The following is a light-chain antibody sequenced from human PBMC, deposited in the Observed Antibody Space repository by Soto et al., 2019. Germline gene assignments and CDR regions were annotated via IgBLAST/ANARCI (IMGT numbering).Light chain of an antibody. CDR2: SAS. J-gene: IGKJ4*01. CDR1: QTINKNY. V-gene: IGKV3-20*01. CDR3: QYYGRSPLT. Sequence: EIVLTQSPGTLSLSPGERATLSCRASQTINKNYFAWYQQKPGQAPRPLMYSASGRATGIPDRFGGSGSGTDFTLTISRLEPEDFAVYYCQYYGRSPLTFGGGTKVDIK.